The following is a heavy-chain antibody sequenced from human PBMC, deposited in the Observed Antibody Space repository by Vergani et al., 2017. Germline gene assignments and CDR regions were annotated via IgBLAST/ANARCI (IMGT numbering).Heavy chain of an antibody. CDR2: ITDTGGSA. CDR3: ARVGYNWNSLYYFDY. Sequence: EVQLLESGGGLVQPGGSLRLSCAASGFTFSNYAMSWVRQAPGKGLEWVSVITDTGGSAYYADSVKGRFTISRDNSKNTLYLQMNSLRAEDTAVYYCARVGYNWNSLYYFDYWGQGTLVTVSS. CDR1: GFTFSNYA. V-gene: IGHV3-23*01. D-gene: IGHD1-7*01. J-gene: IGHJ4*02.